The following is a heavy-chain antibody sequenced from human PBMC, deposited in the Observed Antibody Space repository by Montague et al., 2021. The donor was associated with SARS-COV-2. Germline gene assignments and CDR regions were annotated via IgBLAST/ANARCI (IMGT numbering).Heavy chain of an antibody. CDR1: GFTFSSYS. Sequence: SLRLSCAASGFTFSSYSMNWVRQAPGKGLEWVSSISSSSSYIYYADSVKGRFTISRDNAKNSLYLQMNSLRAEDTAVYYCARDRGDDYEEFGPWGQGTLVTVSS. V-gene: IGHV3-21*01. D-gene: IGHD4-17*01. CDR2: ISSSSSYI. J-gene: IGHJ5*02. CDR3: ARDRGDDYEEFGP.